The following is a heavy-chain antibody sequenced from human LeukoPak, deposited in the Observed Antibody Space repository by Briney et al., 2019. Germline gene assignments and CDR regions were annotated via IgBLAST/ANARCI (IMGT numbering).Heavy chain of an antibody. CDR3: ARDLGPYTGSSYSYYHYMDV. CDR2: ISGYNGNT. D-gene: IGHD1-26*01. CDR1: GYNFATSG. V-gene: IGHV1-18*01. J-gene: IGHJ6*03. Sequence: ASVRVSCKAYGYNFATSGIGWVRQAPGQGLDWLGWISGYNGNTKSAPKWQGRLTMTTDTSTDTAYLEMGRLRVDATAIYYCARDLGPYTGSSYSYYHYMDVWGEGTSVTVSS.